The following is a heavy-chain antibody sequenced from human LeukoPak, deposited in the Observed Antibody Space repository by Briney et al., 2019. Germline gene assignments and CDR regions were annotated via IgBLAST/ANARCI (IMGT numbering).Heavy chain of an antibody. D-gene: IGHD6-19*01. CDR3: ARSIAVAGDDLDY. CDR2: ISYDGSNK. CDR1: GFTFSSYA. V-gene: IGHV3-30-3*01. J-gene: IGHJ4*02. Sequence: PGRSLRLSCAASGFTFSSYAMHWVRRAPGKGLEWVAVISYDGSNKYYADSVKGRFTISRDNSKNTLYLQMNSLRAEDTAVYYCARSIAVAGDDLDYWGQGTLVTVSS.